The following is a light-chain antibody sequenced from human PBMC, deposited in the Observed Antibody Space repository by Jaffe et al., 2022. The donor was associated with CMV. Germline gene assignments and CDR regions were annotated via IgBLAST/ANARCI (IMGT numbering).Light chain of an antibody. J-gene: IGLJ1*01. CDR1: SGSIASNY. CDR3: QSYDSSNQGDYV. Sequence: NFMLTQPHSVSESPGKTVTISCTRSSGSIASNYVQWYQQRPGSAPTTVIYEDNQRPSGVPDRFSGSIDSSSNSASLTISGLKTEDEADYYCQSYDSSNQGDYVFGTGTKVTVL. CDR2: EDN. V-gene: IGLV6-57*04.